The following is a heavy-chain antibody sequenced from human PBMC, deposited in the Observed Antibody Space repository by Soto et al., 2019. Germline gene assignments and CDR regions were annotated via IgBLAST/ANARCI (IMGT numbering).Heavy chain of an antibody. CDR3: AKDSGIVVVPAAMFDVY. J-gene: IGHJ4*02. CDR2: ISGSGGST. V-gene: IGHV3-23*01. Sequence: GGSLRLSCAASGFTFSSYAMSWVRQAPGKGLEWVSAISGSGGSTYYADSVKGRFTISRDNSKNTLYLQMNSLRAEDTAVYYCAKDSGIVVVPAAMFDVYWGQRTLVTVSS. D-gene: IGHD2-2*01. CDR1: GFTFSSYA.